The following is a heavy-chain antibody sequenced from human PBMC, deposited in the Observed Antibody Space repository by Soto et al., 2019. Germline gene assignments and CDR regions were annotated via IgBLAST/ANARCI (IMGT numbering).Heavy chain of an antibody. CDR1: GFTFSFYT. V-gene: IGHV3-21*04. CDR2: ISGSSTYI. D-gene: IGHD6-19*01. CDR3: ARGDGTGLYNSGWSPRY. J-gene: IGHJ4*02. Sequence: EVQLVESGGGLVKPGESLRVSCAASGFTFSFYTLHWAPQAPGRGLGGVPSISGSSTYIYYADRVKGRFTISRDNAKNSLYLRMDSLRAEDTAVYYCARGDGTGLYNSGWSPRYWGQGTLVTVSS.